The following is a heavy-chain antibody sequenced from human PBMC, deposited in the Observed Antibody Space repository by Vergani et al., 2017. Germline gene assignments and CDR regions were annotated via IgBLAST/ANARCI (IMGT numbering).Heavy chain of an antibody. CDR2: ISGSGGST. CDR1: GFTFSSYA. V-gene: IGHV3-23*01. J-gene: IGHJ3*02. Sequence: EVQLLESGGGLVQPGGSLRLSCAASGFTFSSYAMSWVRQAPGKGLEWVSAISGSGGSTYYADSVKGRFTISRDNSKNTLYLQMNSLRAEDTAVYYCAKAYIVVVPAAGHHDAFDIWGQGTMVTVSS. D-gene: IGHD2-2*01. CDR3: AKAYIVVVPAAGHHDAFDI.